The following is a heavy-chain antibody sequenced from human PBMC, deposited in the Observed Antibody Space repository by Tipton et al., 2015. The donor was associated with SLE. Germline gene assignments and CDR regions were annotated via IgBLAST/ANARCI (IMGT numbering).Heavy chain of an antibody. CDR3: ASHIAAATGLFDY. Sequence: TLSLTCTVSGGSISSYYWSWIRQPPGKGLEWIGYIYYSGSTNYNPSLKSRVTISVDTSKNQFSLKLSSVTAADTAVYYCASHIAAATGLFDYWGQGTLVTVSS. V-gene: IGHV4-59*08. J-gene: IGHJ4*02. CDR1: GGSISSYY. D-gene: IGHD6-13*01. CDR2: IYYSGST.